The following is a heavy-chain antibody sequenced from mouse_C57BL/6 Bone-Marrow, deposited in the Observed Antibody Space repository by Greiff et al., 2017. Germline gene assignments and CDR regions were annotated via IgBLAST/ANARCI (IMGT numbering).Heavy chain of an antibody. J-gene: IGHJ1*03. V-gene: IGHV5-4*01. Sequence: EVQLVESGGGLVKPGGSLKLSCAASGYTFSSYAMSWVRQTPEQRLEWVATISDGGSYTYYPDNLKGRFTISGDNAKTTLYLQMSLLTYEDTAMYYCAREVDATVWYFDVWGTGTTVTVSS. CDR1: GYTFSSYA. CDR2: ISDGGSYT. CDR3: AREVDATVWYFDV. D-gene: IGHD1-1*01.